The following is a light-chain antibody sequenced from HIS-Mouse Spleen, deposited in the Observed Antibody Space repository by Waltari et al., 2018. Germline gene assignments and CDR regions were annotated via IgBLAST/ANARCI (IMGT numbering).Light chain of an antibody. V-gene: IGLV2-23*01. CDR1: RSDVGSYNL. Sequence: QSALTQPASVSGSPGQSITIPCTGTRSDVGSYNLVSWYQQHPGKAPKLMIYAGSKRPSGVSNRFSGSKSGNTASLTISGLQAEDEADYYCCSYAGSSTLVFGGGTKLTVL. CDR2: AGS. J-gene: IGLJ2*01. CDR3: CSYAGSSTLV.